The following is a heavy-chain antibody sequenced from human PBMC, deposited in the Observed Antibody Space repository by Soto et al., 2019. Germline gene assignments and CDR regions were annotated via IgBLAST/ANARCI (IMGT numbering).Heavy chain of an antibody. CDR2: IFPNTGGT. V-gene: IGHV1-2*04. D-gene: IGHD3-9*01. CDR1: GYTFSAYY. CDR3: ARGRAYYDILTGPYYYGMDV. Sequence: ASVKVSCKASGYTFSAYYIHWLRQAPGQGLEWMGWIFPNTGGTNFAQNFRGWVTMTRDTSISTAYLELNRLTSDDTAVYYCARGRAYYDILTGPYYYGMDVWGQGTTVTVS. J-gene: IGHJ6*02.